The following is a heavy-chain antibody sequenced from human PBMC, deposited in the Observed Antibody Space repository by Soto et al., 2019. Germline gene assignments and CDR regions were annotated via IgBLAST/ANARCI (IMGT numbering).Heavy chain of an antibody. CDR1: GFTFSSYD. CDR2: ISFHGTNK. Sequence: LRLSCAASGFTFSSYDMHWVRQAPGKGLEWVAVISFHGTNKYFADSVKGRFTISRDNSKNTLYLQMNSLRAEDTAVYYCAKGMYSSGWPLDYWGQGTLVTAPQ. V-gene: IGHV3-30*18. CDR3: AKGMYSSGWPLDY. D-gene: IGHD6-19*01. J-gene: IGHJ4*02.